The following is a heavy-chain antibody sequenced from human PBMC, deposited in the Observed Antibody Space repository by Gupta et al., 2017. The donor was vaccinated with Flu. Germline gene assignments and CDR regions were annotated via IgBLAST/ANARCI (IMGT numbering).Heavy chain of an antibody. CDR2: ISSSSNYI. CDR3: ARSFCSGGGCYPDAFDI. Sequence: VSSISSSSNYIYYAATLRGRATISRDNAKNSLCLQMNSLGAEDTAVYYCARSFCSGGGCYPDAFDIWGQGTMVTVSS. V-gene: IGHV3-21*01. J-gene: IGHJ3*02. D-gene: IGHD2-15*01.